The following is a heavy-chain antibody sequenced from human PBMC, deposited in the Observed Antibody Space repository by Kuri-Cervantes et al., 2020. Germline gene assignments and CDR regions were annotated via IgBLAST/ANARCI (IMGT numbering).Heavy chain of an antibody. CDR3: ARAAAGKYYFDY. CDR1: GYSISSGYY. J-gene: IGHJ4*02. CDR2: IYHSGST. Sequence: GSLRLSCTVSGYSISSGYYWGWIRQPPGKGLEWIGSIYHSGSTYYNPSLKSRVTISVDTSKNQFSLKLSSVTAADTAVYYCARAAAGKYYFDYWGQGTLVTVSS. V-gene: IGHV4-38-2*02. D-gene: IGHD6-13*01.